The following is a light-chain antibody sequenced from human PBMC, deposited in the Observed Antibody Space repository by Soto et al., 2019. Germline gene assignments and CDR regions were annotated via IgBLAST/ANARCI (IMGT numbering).Light chain of an antibody. V-gene: IGLV2-14*03. Sequence: QSSLTQPASVSESPGQSITSSCTGTSSDVGGYNYVSWYQHHPGKAPKLIIYDVSKRPSGVSIRFSGSKSDNTASLTISGLQSEDEADYHCSSYTTSNTRQIVFGTGTKVTVL. CDR1: SSDVGGYNY. CDR2: DVS. CDR3: SSYTTSNTRQIV. J-gene: IGLJ1*01.